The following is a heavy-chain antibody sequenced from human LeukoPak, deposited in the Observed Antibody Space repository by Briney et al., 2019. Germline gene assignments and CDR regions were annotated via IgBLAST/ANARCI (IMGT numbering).Heavy chain of an antibody. J-gene: IGHJ6*02. D-gene: IGHD3-10*01. CDR2: IYPGDSDT. CDR1: GYSFANYW. CDR3: ARQSYYYASGSSNGIENYYYGMDV. Sequence: GESLKISCKGSGYSFANYWIAWVRQMPGKGLEWMGIIYPGDSDTRYSPSFQGQVTISADKSISTAYLQWSSLKASDTAMYYCARQSYYYASGSSNGIENYYYGMDVWGQGTTVTVSS. V-gene: IGHV5-51*01.